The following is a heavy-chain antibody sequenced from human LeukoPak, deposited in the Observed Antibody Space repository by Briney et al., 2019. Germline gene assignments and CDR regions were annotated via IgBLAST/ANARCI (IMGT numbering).Heavy chain of an antibody. J-gene: IGHJ3*02. CDR1: GGTFSSYA. D-gene: IGHD2-2*01. CDR3: ARAGCSSTSCYHAAFDI. Sequence: SVKVSCKASGGTFSSYAISWVRQAPGQGLEWMGGIIPIFGTANYAQKFQGRITITADKSTSTAYMELSSLRSEDTAVYYCARAGCSSTSCYHAAFDIWGQGTMVTVSS. CDR2: IIPIFGTA. V-gene: IGHV1-69*06.